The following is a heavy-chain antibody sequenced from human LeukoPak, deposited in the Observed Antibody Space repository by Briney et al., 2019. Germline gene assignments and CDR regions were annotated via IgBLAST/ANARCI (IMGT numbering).Heavy chain of an antibody. Sequence: PSQTLSLTCAVSGDTVSSNRAAWDWIRQSPSRGLEWLVRTYYRSNVYNDYAVTVKNRITITPATSNKQFSLQLKYVTPEDTAVYYCAREEYYSSGWLTDWGQGTLVIVSS. V-gene: IGHV6-1*01. CDR1: GDTVSSNRAA. CDR3: AREEYYSSGWLTD. CDR2: TYYRSNVYN. D-gene: IGHD6-19*01. J-gene: IGHJ4*02.